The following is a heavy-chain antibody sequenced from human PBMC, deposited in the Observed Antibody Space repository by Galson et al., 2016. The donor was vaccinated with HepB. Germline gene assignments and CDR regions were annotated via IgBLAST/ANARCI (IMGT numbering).Heavy chain of an antibody. J-gene: IGHJ4*02. V-gene: IGHV3-30*04. CDR3: ARGAYLWFHNKGEYYFDY. CDR2: ISQDGSNK. D-gene: IGHD3-10*01. Sequence: SLRLSCAASGFTFSSYAVSWVRQAPGKGLEWVSVISQDGSNKFYADSVMGQFTISRDNSKNTLYLEMNSLRPEDTAVYYCARGAYLWFHNKGEYYFDYWGQGTLVTVSS. CDR1: GFTFSSYA.